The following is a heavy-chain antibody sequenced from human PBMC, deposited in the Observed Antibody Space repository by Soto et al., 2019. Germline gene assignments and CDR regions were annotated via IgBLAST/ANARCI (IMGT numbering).Heavy chain of an antibody. CDR1: GFTFSSYT. Sequence: PVGSLRLSCAASGFTFSSYTMNWVRQAPGKGLEWVSSITSISTYIYYADSVKGRFTISRDNAKNSLYLQMNSLRADDTAVYYCARDLGESSSWNQYYYAGRAGWGQGNTGTV. D-gene: IGHD6-13*01. CDR3: ARDLGESSSWNQYYYAGRAG. V-gene: IGHV3-21*01. J-gene: IGHJ6*02. CDR2: ITSISTYI.